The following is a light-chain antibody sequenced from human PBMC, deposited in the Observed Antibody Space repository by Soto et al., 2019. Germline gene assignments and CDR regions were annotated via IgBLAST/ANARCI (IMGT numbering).Light chain of an antibody. CDR1: QSVTTN. CDR2: GAS. J-gene: IGKJ1*01. CDR3: QQYNNWPPWT. Sequence: EVVMTQSPATLSVSPGERATLSCRASQSVTTNMAWYQQKPGQAPRLLIYGASTRATGIPARFSGSGSGTDFTLTISSLQSEDFAVYDCQQYNNWPPWTFGQGTKVDIK. V-gene: IGKV3-15*01.